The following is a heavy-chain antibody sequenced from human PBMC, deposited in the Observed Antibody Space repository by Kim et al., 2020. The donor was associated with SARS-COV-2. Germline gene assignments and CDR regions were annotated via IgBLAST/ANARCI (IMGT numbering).Heavy chain of an antibody. CDR1: GFTLSNYS. CDR2: INGDGRIT. CDR3: ARGRYENTLQDY. J-gene: IGHJ4*02. D-gene: IGHD2-2*01. Sequence: GGSLRLSCAASGFTLSNYSMHWVRQAPGKGLEWVSRINGDGRITTYADSVKGRFTISRDNAKSTVFLQMNSLRAEDTAVYYCARGRYENTLQDYWGQGTLVTVSS. V-gene: IGHV3-74*03.